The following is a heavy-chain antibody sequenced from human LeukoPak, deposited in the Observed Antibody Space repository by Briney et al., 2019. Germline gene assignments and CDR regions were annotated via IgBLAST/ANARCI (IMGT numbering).Heavy chain of an antibody. CDR2: ISYDGSNK. D-gene: IGHD1-26*01. J-gene: IGHJ4*02. Sequence: PGGSLRLSCAASGFTFSSYGMHWVRQAPGKGLEWVAVISYDGSNKYYADSVKGRFTISRDNSKNTLYLQMNSLRAEDTAVYYCAKVTGSWRIVGATDYWGQGTLVTVSS. CDR1: GFTFSSYG. V-gene: IGHV3-30*18. CDR3: AKVTGSWRIVGATDY.